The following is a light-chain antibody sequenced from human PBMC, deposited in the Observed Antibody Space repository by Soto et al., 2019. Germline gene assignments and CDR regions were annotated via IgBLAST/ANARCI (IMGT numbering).Light chain of an antibody. V-gene: IGKV3-15*01. CDR2: AAS. Sequence: EIVLTQSPATLSVSPGERVTLSCRASQSVGSNLAWFRQKPGQAPRLLIYAASTRATGVPARFSGSGSGTDFTLTITSLQSEDFAVYYCQQYTNWPPITFGQGSRLEIK. J-gene: IGKJ5*01. CDR1: QSVGSN. CDR3: QQYTNWPPIT.